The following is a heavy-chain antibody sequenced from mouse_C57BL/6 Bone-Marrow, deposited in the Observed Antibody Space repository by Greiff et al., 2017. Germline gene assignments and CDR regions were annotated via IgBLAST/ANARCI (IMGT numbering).Heavy chain of an antibody. CDR1: GFNIKDDY. D-gene: IGHD2-3*01. CDR3: TTEGWLLPWYFDV. J-gene: IGHJ1*03. V-gene: IGHV14-4*01. CDR2: IAPENGDN. Sequence: VQLQQSGAELVRPGASVKLSCTASGFNIKDDYMHWVKQRPEQGLEWIGWIAPENGDNEYASKVQGKATITADTSSNTAYLQLSSLTSEDTAVYYCTTEGWLLPWYFDVWGTGTTVTVSS.